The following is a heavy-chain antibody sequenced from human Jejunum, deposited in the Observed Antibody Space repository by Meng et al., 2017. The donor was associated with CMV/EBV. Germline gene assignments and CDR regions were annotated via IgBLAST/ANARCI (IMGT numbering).Heavy chain of an antibody. D-gene: IGHD2-2*01. V-gene: IGHV1-18*01. J-gene: IGHJ4*02. CDR1: GFIFTRYA. CDR3: ARFYCSSTSCPHVLFDY. Sequence: VLLVQSGAEVKTPGASWKGSCSAIGFIFTRYAISWVRQAPGQGLQYMGWISAYHGNTNYAQELQGRVTMTTDTSTSTAYMELRSLRFDDTAVYYCARFYCSSTSCPHVLFDYWGQGTLVTVSS. CDR2: ISAYHGNT.